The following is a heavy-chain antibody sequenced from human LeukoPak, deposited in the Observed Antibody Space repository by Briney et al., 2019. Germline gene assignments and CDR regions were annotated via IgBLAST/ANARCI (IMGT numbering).Heavy chain of an antibody. V-gene: IGHV4-61*02. D-gene: IGHD7-27*01. CDR3: ARDGAHWGSPFDY. Sequence: SQTLSLTCTVYAGSISSGSYYWRWIRQPAGKGLEWIGRIYTSGSTNYNPSLKTRVTISVDTSKNQFSLKLSSVTAADTAVYYCARDGAHWGSPFDYWGQGTLVTVSS. CDR2: IYTSGST. CDR1: AGSISSGSYY. J-gene: IGHJ4*02.